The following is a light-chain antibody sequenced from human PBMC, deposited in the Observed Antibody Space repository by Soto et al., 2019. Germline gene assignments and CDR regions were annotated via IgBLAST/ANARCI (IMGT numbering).Light chain of an antibody. CDR3: QQYYIYPPT. J-gene: IGKJ4*01. CDR2: AAS. V-gene: IGKV1-8*01. CDR1: QSIGTY. Sequence: AIRMTQSPSSLSASTGDRVTITCRASQSIGTYLAWYQQIPGRAPKLLIFAASTLQRGVPSRFSGSGSGTDFTLTISCLQSEDFATYYCQQYYIYPPTFGEGTKVEIK.